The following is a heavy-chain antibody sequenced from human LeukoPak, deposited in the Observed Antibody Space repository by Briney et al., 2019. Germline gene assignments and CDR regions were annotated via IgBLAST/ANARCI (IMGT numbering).Heavy chain of an antibody. CDR3: AKDVGKWESLHFFDY. CDR1: GFTLSTNA. CDR2: ISGSGAST. D-gene: IGHD1-26*01. V-gene: IGHV3-23*01. Sequence: GGSLRLSCLTSGFTLSTNAMSWVRQAPGKGLEWISGISGSGASTYYADSVKGRFTISRDDSRNTLYLQMNSLRGDNTAVYYCAKDVGKWESLHFFDYWGQGTLVTVSS. J-gene: IGHJ4*02.